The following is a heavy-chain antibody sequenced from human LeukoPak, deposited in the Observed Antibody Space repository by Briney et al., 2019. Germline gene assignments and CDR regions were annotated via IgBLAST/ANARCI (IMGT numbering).Heavy chain of an antibody. V-gene: IGHV4-59*01. Sequence: PSETLSLTCTVSGGSISSYYWSWIRQPPGKGLEWIGYIYYSGSTNYNPSLKSRVTISVDTSKNQFSLKLSSVTAADTAVYYCARGGTYYDFWSGYGTNWFDPWGQGTLVTVPS. CDR1: GGSISSYY. CDR3: ARGGTYYDFWSGYGTNWFDP. J-gene: IGHJ5*02. D-gene: IGHD3-3*01. CDR2: IYYSGST.